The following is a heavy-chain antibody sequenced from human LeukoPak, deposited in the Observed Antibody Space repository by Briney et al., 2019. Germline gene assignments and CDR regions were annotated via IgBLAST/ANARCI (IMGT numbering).Heavy chain of an antibody. CDR1: VGSFSGYH. D-gene: IGHD2-15*01. V-gene: IGHV4-34*01. CDR2: INHSGNT. CDR3: ARDIRFGY. Sequence: SETLSLTCAVYVGSFSGYHWSWIRQPPGKGLEWIGEINHSGNTNYKSSLKSRVTISVDTSKNQFSLKLSSVTAADTAVYYCARDIRFGYWGQGTLVTVSS. J-gene: IGHJ4*02.